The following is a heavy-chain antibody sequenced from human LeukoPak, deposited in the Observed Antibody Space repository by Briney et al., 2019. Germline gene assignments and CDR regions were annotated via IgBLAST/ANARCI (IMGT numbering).Heavy chain of an antibody. CDR2: INHSGST. CDR1: GGTFSGYY. D-gene: IGHD3-22*01. J-gene: IGHJ5*02. V-gene: IGHV4-34*01. Sequence: PAETLTLTCAAYGGTFSGYYWSWIRQPPGKGLEWIGEINHSGSTNYNPSLKSRVTISVDTSKNQFSLKLSSVTAADAAVYYCARGQKVTRGYYHNWFDPWGQGTLVTVSS. CDR3: ARGQKVTRGYYHNWFDP.